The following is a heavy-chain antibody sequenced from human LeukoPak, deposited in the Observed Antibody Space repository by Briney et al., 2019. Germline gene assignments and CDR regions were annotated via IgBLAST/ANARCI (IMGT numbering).Heavy chain of an antibody. CDR2: INHSGST. Sequence: SETLSLTCAVYGGSFSGYYWSWIRQHPGKGLEWIGEINHSGSTNYNPSLKSRVTISVDTSKNQFSLKLSSVTAADTAVYYCARGNGHYGSGSYYNFRFDPWGQGTLVTVSS. CDR1: GGSFSGYY. V-gene: IGHV4-34*01. J-gene: IGHJ5*02. D-gene: IGHD3-10*01. CDR3: ARGNGHYGSGSYYNFRFDP.